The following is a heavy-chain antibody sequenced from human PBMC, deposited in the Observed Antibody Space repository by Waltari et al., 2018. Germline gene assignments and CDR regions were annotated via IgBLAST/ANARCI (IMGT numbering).Heavy chain of an antibody. CDR1: GGSISSYY. J-gene: IGHJ2*01. Sequence: QVQLQESGPGLVKPSETLSLTCTVSGGSISSYYWSWIRQPAGTGLEWIGRIYTSGSTNYNPSLKSRVTMSVDTSKNQFSLKLSSVTAADTAVYYCARLIPYSSSWDKGWYFDLWGRGTLVTVSS. D-gene: IGHD6-13*01. CDR2: IYTSGST. CDR3: ARLIPYSSSWDKGWYFDL. V-gene: IGHV4-4*07.